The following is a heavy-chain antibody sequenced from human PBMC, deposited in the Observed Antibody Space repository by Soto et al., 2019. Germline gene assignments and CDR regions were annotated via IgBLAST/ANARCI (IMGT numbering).Heavy chain of an antibody. D-gene: IGHD4-17*01. V-gene: IGHV4-39*01. CDR2: IYYSGST. CDR3: AIYGDSPN. J-gene: IGHJ4*02. Sequence: SETLSLTCTVSGGSISSSSYYWGWIRQPPGKGLEWIGSIYYSGSTYYNPSLKSRVTISVDTSKNQFSLKLSSVTAADTAVYYCAIYGDSPNWGQGTLVTVSS. CDR1: GGSISSSSYY.